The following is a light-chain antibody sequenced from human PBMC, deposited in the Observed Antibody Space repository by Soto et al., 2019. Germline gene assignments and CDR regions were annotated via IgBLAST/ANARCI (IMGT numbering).Light chain of an antibody. Sequence: DIQMTQSPSSLSASVGDRVTITCRASQSISSYLNWYPQKPGKAPQLLFYAPSSLQSVVPSRFSGSASGTEFTLTISSLQPEDVASYYCQQSYSIPLTFGGGTKLAIK. CDR1: QSISSY. V-gene: IGKV1-39*01. CDR2: APS. CDR3: QQSYSIPLT. J-gene: IGKJ4*01.